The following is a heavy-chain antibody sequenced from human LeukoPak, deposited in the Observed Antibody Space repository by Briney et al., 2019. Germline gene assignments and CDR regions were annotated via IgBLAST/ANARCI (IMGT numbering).Heavy chain of an antibody. CDR1: GFTFDDYA. D-gene: IGHD6-13*01. J-gene: IGHJ4*02. CDR2: ISWSSGSI. V-gene: IGHV3-9*01. Sequence: GGSLRLSCAASGFTFDDYAMHWVRQAPGKGLEWVSGISWSSGSIGYADSVKGRFTISRDNAKNSLYLQMNSLRAEDTALYYCATQAAAGHIDYWGQGTLVTVSS. CDR3: ATQAAAGHIDY.